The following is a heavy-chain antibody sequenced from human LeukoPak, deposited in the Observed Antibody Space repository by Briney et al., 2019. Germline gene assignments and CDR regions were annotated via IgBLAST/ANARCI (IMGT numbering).Heavy chain of an antibody. J-gene: IGHJ4*02. CDR1: GFTFSSYA. CDR2: ISGSGGST. Sequence: GGSLRLSCAASGFTFSSYAMSWVRQAPGKGLEWVSAISGSGGSTYYADSVKGRFTTSRDNSRNTLYLQMNSLRAEDTAVYYCAKARGAQSFDYWGQGTLVTVSS. D-gene: IGHD3-10*01. CDR3: AKARGAQSFDY. V-gene: IGHV3-23*01.